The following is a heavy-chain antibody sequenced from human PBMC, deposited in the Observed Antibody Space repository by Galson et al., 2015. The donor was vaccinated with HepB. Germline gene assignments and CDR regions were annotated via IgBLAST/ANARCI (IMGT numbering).Heavy chain of an antibody. CDR2: IYHSGYT. J-gene: IGHJ4*02. Sequence: IRQPXXXGLEWIGHIYHSGYTKYNPSLKRQVTISMDTSNNQFSLRLTFVTAADTAVYYCARNQYSSLPHFHYWGQGTLLTVSS. D-gene: IGHD6-19*01. V-gene: IGHV4-59*01. CDR3: ARNQYSSLPHFHY.